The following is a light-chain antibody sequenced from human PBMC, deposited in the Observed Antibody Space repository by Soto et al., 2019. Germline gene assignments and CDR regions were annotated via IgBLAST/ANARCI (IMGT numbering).Light chain of an antibody. CDR3: SSYTSSSTYVV. V-gene: IGLV2-14*01. CDR2: DVS. J-gene: IGLJ2*01. Sequence: QSALTQPASVSGSPGQSITISCTGTSSDVGGYNYVSWYQQHPGKAPKLMIYDVSNQPSGVSNRFSGSKSANTASLTISGLQAEDEADYYCSSYTSSSTYVVFGGGTKVTVL. CDR1: SSDVGGYNY.